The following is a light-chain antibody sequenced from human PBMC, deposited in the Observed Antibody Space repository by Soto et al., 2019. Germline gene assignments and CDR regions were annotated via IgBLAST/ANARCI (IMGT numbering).Light chain of an antibody. CDR1: SSNIGSNN. V-gene: IGLV1-44*01. J-gene: IGLJ1*01. CDR3: ATWDDSRNGDV. Sequence: QSVLTQPPSASGTPGQRVTISASGSSSNIGSNNVGWYQQLPGTAPKLLIYDNDQRPSGVPVRFSGSKSGTSASLAISGLQSEDEAHYYCATWDDSRNGDVFGPGTKLTVL. CDR2: DND.